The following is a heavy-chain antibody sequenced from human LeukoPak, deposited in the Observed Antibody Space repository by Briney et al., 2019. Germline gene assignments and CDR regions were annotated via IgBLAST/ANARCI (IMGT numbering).Heavy chain of an antibody. CDR1: GYSISSGYY. J-gene: IGHJ6*03. V-gene: IGHV4-38-2*02. D-gene: IGHD3-3*01. CDR3: ARIRSAGNYDPYYYYMDV. Sequence: SETLSLTCTVSGYSISSGYYWGWIRQPPGRELEWIASIYYSGSTYYNPSLKSRVTISVDTSKNQFSLKLSSVTAADTAVYYCARIRSAGNYDPYYYYMDVWGKGTTVTISS. CDR2: IYYSGST.